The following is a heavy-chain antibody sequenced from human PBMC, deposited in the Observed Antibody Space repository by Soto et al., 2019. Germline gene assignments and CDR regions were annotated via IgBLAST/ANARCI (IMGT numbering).Heavy chain of an antibody. Sequence: SVKVSCKACGGTFSSYAISWVRQAPGQGLEWMGGIIPIFGTANYAQKFQGRVTITADESTSTAYMELSSLRSEDTAVYYCARRGYSYGLYYYYYYGMDVWGQGTTVTVSS. CDR2: IIPIFGTA. CDR1: GGTFSSYA. V-gene: IGHV1-69*13. D-gene: IGHD5-18*01. CDR3: ARRGYSYGLYYYYYYGMDV. J-gene: IGHJ6*02.